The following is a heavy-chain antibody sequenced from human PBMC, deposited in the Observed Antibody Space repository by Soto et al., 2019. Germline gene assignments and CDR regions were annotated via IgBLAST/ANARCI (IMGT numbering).Heavy chain of an antibody. CDR3: AKAAAYHGSASYFPFDD. CDR1: GFRFSSYA. Sequence: GGSLRLSCAASGFRFSSYAMSWVRQAPGKGLEWVSSISGSGANTYYVDSVKGRFTVSRDNSKNTLYLQMSSLRGEDTAVYKCAKAAAYHGSASYFPFDDWGLGTRVTVSS. J-gene: IGHJ4*02. V-gene: IGHV3-23*01. D-gene: IGHD3-10*01. CDR2: ISGSGANT.